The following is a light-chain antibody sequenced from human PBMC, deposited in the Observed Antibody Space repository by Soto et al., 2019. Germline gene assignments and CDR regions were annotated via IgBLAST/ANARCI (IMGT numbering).Light chain of an antibody. V-gene: IGKV3-11*01. CDR3: QQRSNWPYLT. J-gene: IGKJ4*01. CDR1: QSVSGY. Sequence: EIVLTQSPDTMYLSPGERATLSCRASQSVSGYLDWYQQKPVHAPRILIYDSSNRAYGVPARFRGSGAGTNFTLTIASLELDDFAVSYCQQRSNWPYLTFGGGTRV. CDR2: DSS.